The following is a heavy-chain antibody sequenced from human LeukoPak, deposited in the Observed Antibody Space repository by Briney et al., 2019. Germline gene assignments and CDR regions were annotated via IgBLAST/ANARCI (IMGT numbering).Heavy chain of an antibody. V-gene: IGHV3-30*03. D-gene: IGHD2-8*02. CDR3: ARGKILDY. CDR1: GFTFSSYS. J-gene: IGHJ4*02. Sequence: GGSLRLSCAASGFTFSSYSMNWVRQAPGKGLEWVAVISYDGSNKYYADSVKGRFTISRDNSKNTLYLQMNSLRAEDTAVYYCARGKILDYWGQGTLVTVSS. CDR2: ISYDGSNK.